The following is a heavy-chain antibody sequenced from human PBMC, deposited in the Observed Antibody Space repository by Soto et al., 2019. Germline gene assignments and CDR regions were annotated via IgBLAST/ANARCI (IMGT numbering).Heavy chain of an antibody. CDR2: IGVAGDT. CDR3: VRDRYYGSGSLFEN. Sequence: PXGALIVSCAASGGGFSDHDMHWVRQVPGKGLEWVSEIGVAGDTYYPDSVKGRFTISRENARKTLYLQMTILRVGDTATYYCVRDRYYGSGSLFENWDQGPPVTVSS. D-gene: IGHD3-10*01. CDR1: GGGFSDHD. J-gene: IGHJ4*02. V-gene: IGHV3-13*01.